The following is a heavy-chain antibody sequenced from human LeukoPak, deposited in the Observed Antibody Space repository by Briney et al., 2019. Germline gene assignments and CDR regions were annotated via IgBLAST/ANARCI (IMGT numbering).Heavy chain of an antibody. D-gene: IGHD2-2*01. CDR3: ARVVVVSYCYYMDV. V-gene: IGHV1-8*01. Sequence: ASVKVSCKASGYTFTSYDINWVRQATGQGLEWMGWMNPNSGNTGYAQKFQGRVTMTRNTSISTAYMELSSLRSEDTAVYYCARVVVVSYCYYMDVWGKGTTVTVSS. CDR2: MNPNSGNT. CDR1: GYTFTSYD. J-gene: IGHJ6*03.